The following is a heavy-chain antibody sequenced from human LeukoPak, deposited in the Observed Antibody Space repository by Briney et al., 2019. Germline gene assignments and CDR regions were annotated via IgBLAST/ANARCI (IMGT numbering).Heavy chain of an antibody. Sequence: GESLKISCKGSGFNFGNYWIGWVRQMPGKGLEWMGIIYPGDSDTRYSPSFQGQVTISADKSISTAYLQWSSLKASDTAMYYCARLVYYSGSYYYFDYWGQGTLVTVSS. J-gene: IGHJ4*02. D-gene: IGHD1-26*01. CDR2: IYPGDSDT. CDR3: ARLVYYSGSYYYFDY. V-gene: IGHV5-51*01. CDR1: GFNFGNYW.